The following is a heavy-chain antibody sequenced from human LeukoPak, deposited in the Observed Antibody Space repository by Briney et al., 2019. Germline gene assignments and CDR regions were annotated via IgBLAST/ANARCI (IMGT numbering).Heavy chain of an antibody. V-gene: IGHV1-8*01. CDR3: ASVVFIAARPVYFDY. CDR1: GYTFTSYD. J-gene: IGHJ4*02. CDR2: MNPNSGNT. Sequence: GASLKVSCKASGYTFTSYDINWVRQTTGQGLEWMGWMNPNSGNTGYAQKFQGRVTMTRNTSISTAYMELSSLRSEDTAVYYCASVVFIAARPVYFDYWGQGTLVTVSS. D-gene: IGHD6-6*01.